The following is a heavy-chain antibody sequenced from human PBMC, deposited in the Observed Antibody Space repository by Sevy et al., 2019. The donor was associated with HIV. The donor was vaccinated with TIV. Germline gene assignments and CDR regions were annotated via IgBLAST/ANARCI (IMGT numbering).Heavy chain of an antibody. Sequence: GGSLRLSCAASGFTFSSYSMNWVRQAPGKGLEWVSYISSSSSTIYYADSVKGRFTISRDNAKNSLYLQMNSLRDEDTAVYYCARDGSVLRYFDWLLSGPYYYWGQGTLVTVSS. J-gene: IGHJ4*02. CDR2: ISSSSSTI. D-gene: IGHD3-9*01. CDR1: GFTFSSYS. V-gene: IGHV3-48*02. CDR3: ARDGSVLRYFDWLLSGPYYY.